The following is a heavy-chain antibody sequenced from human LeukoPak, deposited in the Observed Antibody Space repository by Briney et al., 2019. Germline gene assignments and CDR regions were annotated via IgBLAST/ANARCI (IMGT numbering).Heavy chain of an antibody. CDR1: GFTFSDYY. V-gene: IGHV3-11*01. CDR2: ISSSGSTI. Sequence: GGSLRLSCAASGFTFSDYYMSWIRQAPGKGLEWVSYISSSGSTIYYADSVKGRFTISRDNAKNSLYLQMNSLRAEDTAVYSCARDQRDYYDSSGYLAAFDIWGQGTMVTVSS. J-gene: IGHJ3*02. D-gene: IGHD3-22*01. CDR3: ARDQRDYYDSSGYLAAFDI.